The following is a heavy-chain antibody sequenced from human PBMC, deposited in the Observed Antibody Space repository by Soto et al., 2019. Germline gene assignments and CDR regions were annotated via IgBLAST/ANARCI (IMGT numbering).Heavy chain of an antibody. Sequence: QVQLQESGPGLVKPSETLSLTCTVSGGSISSYYWSWIRQPPGKGMEWIGYIYYSGSTNYNPPLKSRVTISVDTSQNQFSLKLSSVTAADTAVYYCATEACGGWPRPVDYWGQGTLVTVSS. CDR2: IYYSGST. D-gene: IGHD6-19*01. V-gene: IGHV4-59*01. CDR1: GGSISSYY. CDR3: ATEACGGWPRPVDY. J-gene: IGHJ4*02.